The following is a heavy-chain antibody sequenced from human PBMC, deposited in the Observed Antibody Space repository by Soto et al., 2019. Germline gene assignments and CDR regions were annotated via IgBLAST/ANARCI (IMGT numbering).Heavy chain of an antibody. Sequence: GGSLRLYCAAAGFTFSNYGFHWLRQAPGKGLEWVPEIWYHGRNTYYADSVGGRFTISRDNSKNTVYLDMNSLRVEDTAVYFFARERAVGIAFDPWGQGTLVTVSS. CDR3: ARERAVGIAFDP. V-gene: IGHV3-33*01. D-gene: IGHD6-13*01. CDR2: IWYHGRNT. CDR1: GFTFSNYG. J-gene: IGHJ5*02.